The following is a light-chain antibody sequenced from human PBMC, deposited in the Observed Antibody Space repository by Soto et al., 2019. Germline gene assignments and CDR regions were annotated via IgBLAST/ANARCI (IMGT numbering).Light chain of an antibody. CDR1: QSVSSSY. J-gene: IGKJ1*01. V-gene: IGKV3-20*01. Sequence: EIVLTQSPGTLSLSPGEMATLSCRASQSVSSSYLAWYQQKPGQAPRLLIYGASSRATGIPDRFSGSGSGTDFTLTISRPEPEDFAVYYCQQYGSSPWTFGQGTKVHIK. CDR2: GAS. CDR3: QQYGSSPWT.